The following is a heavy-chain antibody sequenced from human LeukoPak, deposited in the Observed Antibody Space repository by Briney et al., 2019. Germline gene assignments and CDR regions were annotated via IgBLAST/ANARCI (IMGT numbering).Heavy chain of an antibody. J-gene: IGHJ4*02. Sequence: SETLSLTCAVYGGSFSGYYWSWIRQPPGKGLEWIGRIYTSGSTNYNPSLKSRVTMSVDTSKNQFSLKLSSVTAADTAVYYCARASWNYFDHWGQGTLVTVSS. V-gene: IGHV4-59*10. CDR3: ARASWNYFDH. CDR1: GGSFSGYY. CDR2: IYTSGST. D-gene: IGHD1-1*01.